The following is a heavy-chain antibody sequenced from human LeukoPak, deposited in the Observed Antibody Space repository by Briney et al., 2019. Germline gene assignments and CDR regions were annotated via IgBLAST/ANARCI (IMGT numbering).Heavy chain of an antibody. D-gene: IGHD6-6*01. V-gene: IGHV3-30*02. J-gene: IGHJ4*02. CDR1: GFTFSNNG. CDR2: IRYDGSNK. Sequence: GGSLRLSCAASGFTFSNNGMHWVRQAPGKGLEWVAFIRYDGSNKYYADSVKGRFTISRDNSKNTLYLQMDSLRAEDTAVYHCATRHSSSSGVDYWGQGTLVTVSS. CDR3: ATRHSSSSGVDY.